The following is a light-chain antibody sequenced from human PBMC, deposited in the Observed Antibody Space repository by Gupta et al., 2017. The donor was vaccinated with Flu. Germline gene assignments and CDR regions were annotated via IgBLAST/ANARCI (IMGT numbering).Light chain of an antibody. V-gene: IGLV1-44*01. J-gene: IGLJ2*01. CDR2: SHN. Sequence: QSVLPQPPSASGTPGQRVTISCSGSSSNIGSNPVNWSQQLPGTAPKLLIYSHNQRPSGVPDRFSGSKSGTSASLAISGLQSEDEADYYCAAWDDSLNGVVFGGGTKLTVL. CDR1: SSNIGSNP. CDR3: AAWDDSLNGVV.